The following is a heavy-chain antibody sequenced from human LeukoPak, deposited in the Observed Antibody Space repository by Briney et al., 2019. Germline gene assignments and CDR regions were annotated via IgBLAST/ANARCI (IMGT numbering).Heavy chain of an antibody. D-gene: IGHD6-19*01. CDR2: INPSGGST. Sequence: GGSLRLSCAASGFTFSNAWMSWVRQAPGQGLEWMGIINPSGGSTSYAQRLQGRVTMTRDTSTSTVYMELSSLRSEDTAVYYCARDGHSSGWYGRSDFDYWGQGTLVTVSS. V-gene: IGHV1-46*04. J-gene: IGHJ4*02. CDR1: GFTFSNAW. CDR3: ARDGHSSGWYGRSDFDY.